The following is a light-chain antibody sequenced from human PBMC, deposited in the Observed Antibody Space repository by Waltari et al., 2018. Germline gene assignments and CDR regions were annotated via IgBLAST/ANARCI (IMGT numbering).Light chain of an antibody. Sequence: QSVLTQPPSVSGAPGQRVTIPCTGSSSNIGAGYDVPWYQQLPGTAPKLLIYANSNRPSGVPDRFSGSKSGTSASLAITGLQTEDEADYYCQSFDSSLSGSVFGGGTKLTVL. V-gene: IGLV1-40*01. CDR2: ANS. CDR1: SSNIGAGYD. CDR3: QSFDSSLSGSV. J-gene: IGLJ2*01.